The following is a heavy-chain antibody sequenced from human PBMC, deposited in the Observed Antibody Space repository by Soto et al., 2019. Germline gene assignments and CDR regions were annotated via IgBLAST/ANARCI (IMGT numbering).Heavy chain of an antibody. CDR2: IKSKTDGGTT. J-gene: IGHJ4*02. CDR1: GFTFSNDW. V-gene: IGHV3-15*01. CDR3: VRATYFSDSSGYTRCFDY. D-gene: IGHD3-22*01. Sequence: AGGSLRLSCAASGFTFSNDWMSWVRQAPGKGLEWVGRIKSKTDGGTTDYAAPMKGRVTTSRDDSKNTLYLQMNSLKTEDTAVYYCVRATYFSDSSGYTRCFDYWGQGTLVTVSS.